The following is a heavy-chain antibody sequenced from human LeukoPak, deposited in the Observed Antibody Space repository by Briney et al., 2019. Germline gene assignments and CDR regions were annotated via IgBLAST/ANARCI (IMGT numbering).Heavy chain of an antibody. CDR2: IRSSSSYI. CDR1: GFTFSSYS. D-gene: IGHD5-12*01. V-gene: IGHV3-21*01. CDR3: ARLVATIWGEDDY. J-gene: IGHJ4*02. Sequence: PGGSLRLSCAASGFTFSSYSMNWVRQAPGKGLEWGSSIRSSSSYIYYADSVKGRFTISRDNAKNSLYLQMNSLRAEDTAVYYCARLVATIWGEDDYWGQGTLVTVSS.